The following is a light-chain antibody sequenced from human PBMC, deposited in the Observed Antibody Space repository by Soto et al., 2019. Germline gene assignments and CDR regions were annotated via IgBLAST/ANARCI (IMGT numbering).Light chain of an antibody. CDR1: QSVGTY. J-gene: IGKJ4*01. V-gene: IGKV3-11*01. Sequence: EIVLTQSPATLSLSPGERATLSCRASQSVGTYSAWYQQKPGQAPRLLIYDSSNRATGIPARFSGSGSGTDFTLTISSLEPEDFAVYYCQQRSDWPSTFGGGTKVEIK. CDR2: DSS. CDR3: QQRSDWPST.